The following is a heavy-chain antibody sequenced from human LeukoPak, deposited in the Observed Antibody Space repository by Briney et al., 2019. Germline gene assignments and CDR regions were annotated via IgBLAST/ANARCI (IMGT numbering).Heavy chain of an antibody. CDR3: TRSTDGYHSDY. V-gene: IGHV3-73*01. J-gene: IGHJ4*02. D-gene: IGHD5-24*01. Sequence: GGSLRLSCAASGFTFSGSAMRWVRQASGKGLEWVGRIRSKANSYATAYAASVKGRFTISRDDSKNTAYLQMNSLKTDDTAVYYCTRSTDGYHSDYWGQGTLVTVSS. CDR2: IRSKANSYAT. CDR1: GFTFSGSA.